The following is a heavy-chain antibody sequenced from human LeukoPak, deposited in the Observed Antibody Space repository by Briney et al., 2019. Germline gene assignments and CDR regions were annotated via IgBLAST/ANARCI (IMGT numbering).Heavy chain of an antibody. CDR2: ISLSGQT. CDR3: SRESGAFCPFGY. J-gene: IGHJ4*02. Sequence: PSGTPSPPRRGSCGSPQSTKWGGWVRPPPRPGVGWIGEISLSGQTNFNPSLNGRVMMSLDESRNQLSLKLTSVTAADTAIYYCSRESGAFCPFGYWGQGTLVIVPP. V-gene: IGHV4-4*02. CDR1: CGSPQSTKW. D-gene: IGHD1-26*01.